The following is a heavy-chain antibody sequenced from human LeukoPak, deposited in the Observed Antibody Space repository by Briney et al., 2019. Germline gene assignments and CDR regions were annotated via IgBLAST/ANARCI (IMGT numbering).Heavy chain of an antibody. CDR2: IYHSGST. J-gene: IGHJ4*02. D-gene: IGHD1-26*01. CDR3: ARGSGSYYLLAY. V-gene: IGHV4-30-2*01. Sequence: PSETLSLTCAVCGGSISSGGYSWRWIRQPPGKGLEGIGYIYHSGSTYYNPSLKSRVTISVDRSKNQFSLKLSSVTAADTAVHYCARGSGSYYLLAYWGQGTLVSVPS. CDR1: GGSISSGGYS.